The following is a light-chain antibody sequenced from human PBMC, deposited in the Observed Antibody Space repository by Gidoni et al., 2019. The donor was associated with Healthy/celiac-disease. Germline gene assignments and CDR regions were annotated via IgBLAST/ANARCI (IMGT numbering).Light chain of an antibody. V-gene: IGKV3-20*01. CDR3: QQYGSSQYT. CDR2: GAS. J-gene: IGKJ2*01. CDR1: KSVSSSY. Sequence: EIVLTQSPGTLSLSPGESATLSCRASKSVSSSYLAWYQQKPGQAPRLLIYGASSRATGIPDRFSGSGSGPDFTLTISRLEPEDFAVYYCQQYGSSQYTFGQGTKLEIK.